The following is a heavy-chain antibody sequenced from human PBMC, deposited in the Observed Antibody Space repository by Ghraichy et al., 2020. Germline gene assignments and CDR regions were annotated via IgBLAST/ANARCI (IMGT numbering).Heavy chain of an antibody. CDR2: ISYDGSNK. V-gene: IGHV3-30*18. Sequence: GGSLRLSCAASGFTFSSYGMHWVRQAPGKGLEWVAVISYDGSNKYYADSVKGRFTISRDNSKNTLYLQMNSLRAEDTAVYCCAKDLSRRYYGSGSYYNGNRGHYYYYYGMDVWGQGTTVTVSS. D-gene: IGHD3-10*01. CDR1: GFTFSSYG. CDR3: AKDLSRRYYGSGSYYNGNRGHYYYYYGMDV. J-gene: IGHJ6*02.